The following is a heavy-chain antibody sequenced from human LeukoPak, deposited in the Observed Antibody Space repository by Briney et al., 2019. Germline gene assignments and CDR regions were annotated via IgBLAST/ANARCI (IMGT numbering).Heavy chain of an antibody. Sequence: PAGGSLRLSCAASGFTFSSHAMSWVRQAPGKGLEWVSSISTSGVSTNYADSVKGRFTISRDNSKSMVYLQMNSLRAEDTAVYYCAKNTSGTYLDYWGQGILVTVSS. J-gene: IGHJ4*02. CDR3: AKNTSGTYLDY. CDR1: GFTFSSHA. D-gene: IGHD1-26*01. CDR2: ISTSGVST. V-gene: IGHV3-23*01.